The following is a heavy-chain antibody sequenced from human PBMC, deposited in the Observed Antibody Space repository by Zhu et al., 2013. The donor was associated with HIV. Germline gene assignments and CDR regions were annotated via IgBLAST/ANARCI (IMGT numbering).Heavy chain of an antibody. D-gene: IGHD6-13*01. Sequence: QVQLVQSGAEVRKPGASVKVSCKASGFNFKTYGISWLRQAPGQGLEWMGWINAYNGNTNYAQKMQGRVIMTTDTSTSTAYMDLRRLRSDDTAVYYCARESAADYYYYYGMDVWGQGTTVTVSS. J-gene: IGHJ6*02. CDR1: GFNFKTYG. V-gene: IGHV1-18*01. CDR3: ARESAADYYYYYGMDV. CDR2: INAYNGNT.